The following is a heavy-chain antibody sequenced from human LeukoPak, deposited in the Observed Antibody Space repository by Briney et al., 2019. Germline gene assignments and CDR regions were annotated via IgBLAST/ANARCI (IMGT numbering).Heavy chain of an antibody. D-gene: IGHD6-13*01. CDR1: GGSISSSSYY. V-gene: IGHV4-39*01. CDR2: IYYSGST. CDR3: AGLTIAAAGPFDY. J-gene: IGHJ4*02. Sequence: SETLSLTCTVSGGSISSSSYYWGWIRQPPGKGLEWIGSIYYSGSTYYNPSLKSRVTISVDTSKNQFSLKLSSVTAADTAVYYCAGLTIAAAGPFDYWGQGTLVTVSS.